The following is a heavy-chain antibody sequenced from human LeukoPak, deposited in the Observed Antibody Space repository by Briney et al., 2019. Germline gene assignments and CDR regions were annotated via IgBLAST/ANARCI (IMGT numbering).Heavy chain of an antibody. CDR1: GFTFDDYA. CDR3: ARDLPGGNHYFDY. CDR2: ISWNSGSI. Sequence: PGGSLRLSCAASGFTFDDYAMHWVRQAPGKGLEWVSGISWNSGSIGYADSVKGRFTISRDNVDNVVYLEMNGLRAEDTAVYYCARDLPGGNHYFDYWGQGTLVTVSS. D-gene: IGHD4-23*01. J-gene: IGHJ4*02. V-gene: IGHV3-9*01.